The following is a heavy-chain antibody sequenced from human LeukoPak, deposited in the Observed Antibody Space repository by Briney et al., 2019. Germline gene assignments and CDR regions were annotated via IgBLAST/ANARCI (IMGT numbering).Heavy chain of an antibody. J-gene: IGHJ4*02. Sequence: SETLSLTCTVSGGSISSYNRSWILQPPGKGLEWVGYVYYSGSTNYNPSLKSRVTTSVDTSKNQLSLKLSSVTAADTAVYYCARVIGDCSSTSCFGYFDYWGQGTLVTVSS. CDR3: ARVIGDCSSTSCFGYFDY. D-gene: IGHD2-2*01. CDR1: GGSISSYN. CDR2: VYYSGST. V-gene: IGHV4-59*08.